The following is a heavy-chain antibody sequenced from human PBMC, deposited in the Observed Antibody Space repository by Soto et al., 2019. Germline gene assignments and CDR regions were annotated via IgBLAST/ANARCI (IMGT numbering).Heavy chain of an antibody. V-gene: IGHV1-8*01. CDR3: ARAGHRGCDDGAAGHYGIDV. CDR1: GYTFTSYD. J-gene: IGHJ6*02. D-gene: IGHD5-12*01. CDR2: MNPNSGNT. Sequence: QVQLVQSGAEVKKPGASVKVSCKASGYTFTSYDINWVRQATGQGLEWMGWMNPNSGNTGYAQKFQGRVTMTRHTAGXTXWXXPSSRRCDGSAVYYCARAGHRGCDDGAAGHYGIDVSGQGTTVTVSS.